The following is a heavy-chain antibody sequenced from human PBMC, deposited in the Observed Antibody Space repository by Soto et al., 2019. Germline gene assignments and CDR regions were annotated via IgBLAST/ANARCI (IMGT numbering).Heavy chain of an antibody. CDR3: ARVPSP. CDR1: GASISRYY. J-gene: IGHJ5*02. V-gene: IGHV4-59*01. Sequence: SETLSLTCTVSGASISRYYWSWIRQSPGKGLEWIGYLYNTGSTIYNPSLKSRVTISVDTSKNQFSLKMNSVTAADTAAYYCARVPSPWGQGTLVTVSS. CDR2: LYNTGST.